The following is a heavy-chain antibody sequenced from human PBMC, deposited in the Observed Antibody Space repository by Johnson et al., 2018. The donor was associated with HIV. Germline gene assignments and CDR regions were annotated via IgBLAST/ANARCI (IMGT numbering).Heavy chain of an antibody. CDR3: ARSDITLVRGGAFDI. J-gene: IGHJ3*02. CDR2: IGTAVDT. D-gene: IGHD3-10*01. V-gene: IGHV3-13*01. CDR1: GFTFSSYD. Sequence: VQLVESGGGVVQPGRSLRLSCEASGFTFSSYDMHWVRQATGKGLEWVSTIGTAVDTYYPGSVKGRFTISRENAKNSLYLQMNSLRAEDTAVYYCARSDITLVRGGAFDIWGQGTVVTVSS.